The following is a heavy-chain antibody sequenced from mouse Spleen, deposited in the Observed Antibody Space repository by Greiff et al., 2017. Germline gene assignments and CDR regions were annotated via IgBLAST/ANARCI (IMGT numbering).Heavy chain of an antibody. CDR2: IWSGGST. J-gene: IGHJ4*01. CDR1: GFSLTSYG. CDR3: ARNPLYEVTHYYAMDY. Sequence: VQVVESGPGLVQPSQSLSITCTVSGFSLTSYGVHWVRQSPGKGLEWLGVIWSGGSTDYNAAFISRLSISKDNSKSQVFFKMNSLQADDTAIYYCARNPLYEVTHYYAMDYWGQGTSVTVSS. V-gene: IGHV2-2*01. D-gene: IGHD2-3*01.